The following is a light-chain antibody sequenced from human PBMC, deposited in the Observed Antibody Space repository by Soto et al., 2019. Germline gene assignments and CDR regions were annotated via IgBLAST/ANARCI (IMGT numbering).Light chain of an antibody. Sequence: QSVLTQPPSASGTPGQRVTISCSGSSSNIGRNTVNWYQQFPGTAPKLLIYSNYQRPSGVPDRFSGSKSGTSASLAISGLQSEDEADYYCAAWDYSLNGHVVFGGGTKLTVL. J-gene: IGLJ2*01. CDR2: SNY. CDR3: AAWDYSLNGHVV. CDR1: SSNIGRNT. V-gene: IGLV1-44*01.